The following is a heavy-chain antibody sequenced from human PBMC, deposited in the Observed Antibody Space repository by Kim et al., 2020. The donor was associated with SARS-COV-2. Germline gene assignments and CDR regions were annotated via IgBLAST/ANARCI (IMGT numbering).Heavy chain of an antibody. J-gene: IGHJ4*02. Sequence: FQGQVTISADNSISTAYLQWSSLEASDTAMYYCARLVGDILYYPPYYFDYWGQGTLVTVSS. CDR3: ARLVGDILYYPPYYFDY. D-gene: IGHD2-8*01. V-gene: IGHV5-51*01.